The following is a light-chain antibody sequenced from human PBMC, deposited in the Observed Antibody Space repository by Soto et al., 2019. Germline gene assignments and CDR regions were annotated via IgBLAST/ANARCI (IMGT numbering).Light chain of an antibody. CDR1: HNILYSSNNKNY. J-gene: IGKJ1*01. Sequence: IGVTECRDSLAMSVVEGATVDCEASHNILYSSNNKNYLAWYKQRPGQPPKLLIYWASTRESGVPDRFSGSGSGTASTLTISRLQPDDVAAYPCQQYHTTPTWTFAQGTLV. V-gene: IGKV4-1*01. CDR2: WAS. CDR3: QQYHTTPTWT.